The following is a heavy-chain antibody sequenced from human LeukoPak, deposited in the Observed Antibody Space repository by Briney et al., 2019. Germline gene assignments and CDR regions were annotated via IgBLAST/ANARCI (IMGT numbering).Heavy chain of an antibody. D-gene: IGHD1-26*01. J-gene: IGHJ4*02. Sequence: PSETLSLTCSVSGDSISSSLHYWGWIRQPPGKGLEWIGSIYYSGSTSYNPSLKSRVTISVDTSKNQFSLKLTSVTAADTAVYYCARIVGVTDYFDYWGQGTLVTVSS. CDR1: GDSISSSLHY. CDR3: ARIVGVTDYFDY. V-gene: IGHV4-39*01. CDR2: IYYSGST.